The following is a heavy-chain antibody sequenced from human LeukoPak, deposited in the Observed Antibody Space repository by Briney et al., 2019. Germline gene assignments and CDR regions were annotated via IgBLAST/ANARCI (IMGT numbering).Heavy chain of an antibody. CDR1: GGSISSGGYY. V-gene: IGHV4-31*03. J-gene: IGHJ4*02. CDR3: ARDRAAGRGAYFDY. D-gene: IGHD6-13*01. CDR2: IYYSGST. Sequence: PSETLSLTCTVSGGSISSGGYYWSWIRQHPGKGLEWIGYIYYSGSTYYNPSLKSRVTISVDTSKNQFSLNLSSVTAADTAVYYCARDRAAGRGAYFDYWGQGTLVTVSS.